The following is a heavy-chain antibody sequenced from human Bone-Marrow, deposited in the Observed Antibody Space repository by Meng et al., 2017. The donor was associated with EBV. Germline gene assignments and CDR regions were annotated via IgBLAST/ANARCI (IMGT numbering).Heavy chain of an antibody. J-gene: IGHJ4*02. CDR2: IKHSGRT. CDR3: ARATGGSTGYFR. Sequence: QLQQWGRGMLKTSETRSRTCVVNGGCISGLSWSWIRQAPGKGLEWIGEIKHSGRTNYNPSLKNRVTISVDPSKNQFSLRLSSVTAADTAVYYCARATGGSTGYFRWGKGTLVTVSS. V-gene: IGHV4-34*01. D-gene: IGHD3-9*01. CDR1: GGCISGLS.